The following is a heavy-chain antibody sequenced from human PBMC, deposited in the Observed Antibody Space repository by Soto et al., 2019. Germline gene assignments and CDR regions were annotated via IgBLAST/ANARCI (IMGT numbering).Heavy chain of an antibody. D-gene: IGHD2-15*01. CDR1: GGSFSGYY. Sequence: SETLSLTCAVYGGSFSGYYWSWIRQPPGKGLEWIGEINHSGSTNYNPSLKSRVTISVDTSKNQFSLKLSSVTAADTAVYYCAREGPHCSGGSCYSVNAFDIWGQGTMVTVS. CDR3: AREGPHCSGGSCYSVNAFDI. V-gene: IGHV4-34*01. CDR2: INHSGST. J-gene: IGHJ3*02.